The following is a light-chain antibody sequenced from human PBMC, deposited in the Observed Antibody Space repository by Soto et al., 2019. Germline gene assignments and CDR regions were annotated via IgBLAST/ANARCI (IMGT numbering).Light chain of an antibody. CDR2: DVT. CDR1: SSDVGGYNH. J-gene: IGLJ2*01. CDR3: NSYTSPNTLV. V-gene: IGLV2-14*03. Sequence: QSALTQPASVSGSPGQSITISCTGTSSDVGGYNHVSWYQQHPGKAPKLMIYDVTDRPSGVSNRFSGSKSGNTASLAISGLEDEDEADYYCNSYTSPNTLVFGGGTKLTVL.